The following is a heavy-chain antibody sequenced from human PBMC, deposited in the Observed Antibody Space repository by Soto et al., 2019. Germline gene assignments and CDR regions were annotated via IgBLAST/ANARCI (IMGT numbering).Heavy chain of an antibody. J-gene: IGHJ4*02. D-gene: IGHD3-22*01. CDR3: AKAAHYYDSSGYNYYFDY. Sequence: GGSLRLSCAASGFTFSSYAMSWVRQAPGKGLEWVSAISGSGGSTYYADSVKGRFTISRDNSKNTLYLQMNSLRAEDTAVYYCAKAAHYYDSSGYNYYFDYWGQGTLVTVSS. CDR2: ISGSGGST. V-gene: IGHV3-23*01. CDR1: GFTFSSYA.